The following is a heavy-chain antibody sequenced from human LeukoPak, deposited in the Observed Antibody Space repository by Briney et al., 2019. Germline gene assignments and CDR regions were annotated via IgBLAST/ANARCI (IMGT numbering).Heavy chain of an antibody. Sequence: SETLSLTCTVPGGSISSSSCYWGWIRQPPGKGLEWIGSIYYSGSTYYDPSLKSRVTISVDTSKNQFSLKLSSVTAADTAVYYCARDSSRKTYYYDSSGYSDLVGYMDVWGKGTTVTVSS. CDR1: GGSISSSSCY. CDR3: ARDSSRKTYYYDSSGYSDLVGYMDV. J-gene: IGHJ6*03. D-gene: IGHD3-22*01. CDR2: IYYSGST. V-gene: IGHV4-39*07.